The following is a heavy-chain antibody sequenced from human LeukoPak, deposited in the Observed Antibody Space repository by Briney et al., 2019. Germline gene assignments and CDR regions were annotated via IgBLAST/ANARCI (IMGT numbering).Heavy chain of an antibody. D-gene: IGHD3-9*01. Sequence: ASVKVSCKASGGTFSSYAISWVRQAPGQGLEWMGGIIPIFGTANYAQKFQGRVTITTDESTSTAYMELSSLRSEDTAVYYCAGGITIFNWFDPWGQGTLVTVSS. V-gene: IGHV1-69*05. CDR2: IIPIFGTA. CDR1: GGTFSSYA. CDR3: AGGITIFNWFDP. J-gene: IGHJ5*02.